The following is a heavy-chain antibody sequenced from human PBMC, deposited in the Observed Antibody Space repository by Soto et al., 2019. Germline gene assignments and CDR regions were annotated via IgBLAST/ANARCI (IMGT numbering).Heavy chain of an antibody. V-gene: IGHV1-18*01. CDR1: GYTFTSYG. Sequence: QVQLVQSGAEVKKPGASVKVSCKASGYTFTSYGISWVRQAPGQGLEWMGWISAYNGNTNYAQKLQGRVTMTTDTPTSTAYMELRSRRSDDTAVYYCAGVKYGPPYYYYYGMDVWGQGTTVTVSS. CDR2: ISAYNGNT. D-gene: IGHD4-17*01. J-gene: IGHJ6*02. CDR3: AGVKYGPPYYYYYGMDV.